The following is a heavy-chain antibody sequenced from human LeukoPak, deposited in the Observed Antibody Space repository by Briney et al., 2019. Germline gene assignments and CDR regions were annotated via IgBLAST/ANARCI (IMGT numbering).Heavy chain of an antibody. CDR2: ISGSGGST. Sequence: GGPLTLSCAASGFTFCSFAMRGLRRAPGEGGEGVLAISGSGGSTYYADCVRGRFTISRDNSKNTLYLQMNSLRAEDTAVYYGAKDEGGWYFDLGGRGTLVTVSS. CDR1: GFTFCSFA. J-gene: IGHJ2*01. CDR3: AKDEGGWYFDL. D-gene: IGHD3-16*01. V-gene: IGHV3-23*01.